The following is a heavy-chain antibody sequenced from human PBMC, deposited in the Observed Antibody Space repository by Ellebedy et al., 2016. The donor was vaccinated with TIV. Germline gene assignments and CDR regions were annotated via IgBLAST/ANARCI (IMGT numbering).Heavy chain of an antibody. V-gene: IGHV3-23*01. D-gene: IGHD2-15*01. Sequence: GESLKISCAASGFTFSTYPMNWVRQAPGKGLEWVSIISANGGTTYYADSVKGRFTISRDSSKNTLYLQMNSLRADDTAVYYCASQHGSAWMEYYFDYWGQGTLVTVSS. J-gene: IGHJ4*02. CDR1: GFTFSTYP. CDR3: ASQHGSAWMEYYFDY. CDR2: ISANGGTT.